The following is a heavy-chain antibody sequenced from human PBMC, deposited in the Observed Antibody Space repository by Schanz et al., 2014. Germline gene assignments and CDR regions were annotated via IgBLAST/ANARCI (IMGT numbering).Heavy chain of an antibody. CDR2: IYNSGSA. D-gene: IGHD3-10*01. Sequence: QLQLQESGPGLVKPSETLSLTCTVSGGSIRRSTYYWGWIRQPPGKGREWVASIYNSGSAYYGPALKSRVPIAVGTSKNQFPLRLTSVTASDTAVYYCVRQLLWFGESGVDTWGQGTLVVVSS. CDR1: GGSIRRSTYY. V-gene: IGHV4-39*01. J-gene: IGHJ5*02. CDR3: VRQLLWFGESGVDT.